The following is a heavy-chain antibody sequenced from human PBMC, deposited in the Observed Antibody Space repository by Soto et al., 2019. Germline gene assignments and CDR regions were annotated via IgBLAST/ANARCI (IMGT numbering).Heavy chain of an antibody. D-gene: IGHD2-2*02. Sequence: GASVKVSCKASGYTFTSYDINWVRQATGQGLEWMGWMNPNSGNTGYAQKFQGRVTMTRNTSISTAYMELSSLRSEDTAVYYCARERKTHRDYNYYMDVWGKGTTVTVYS. CDR3: ARERKTHRDYNYYMDV. V-gene: IGHV1-8*01. CDR1: GYTFTSYD. J-gene: IGHJ6*03. CDR2: MNPNSGNT.